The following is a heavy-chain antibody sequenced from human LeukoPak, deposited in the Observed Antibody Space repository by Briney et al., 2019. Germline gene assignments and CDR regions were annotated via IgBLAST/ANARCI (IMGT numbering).Heavy chain of an antibody. CDR3: ARHDFDTFGVVPDGYYYYYMDV. D-gene: IGHD3-3*01. J-gene: IGHJ6*03. CDR1: GYSFTSYW. Sequence: GESLKISCKGSGYSFTSYWIGWVRQMPGKGLEWMGIIYPGDSDTRYSPSFQGQVTISADKSISTAYLQWSSLKASDTAMYYCARHDFDTFGVVPDGYYYYYMDVWGKGTTVTVSS. CDR2: IYPGDSDT. V-gene: IGHV5-51*01.